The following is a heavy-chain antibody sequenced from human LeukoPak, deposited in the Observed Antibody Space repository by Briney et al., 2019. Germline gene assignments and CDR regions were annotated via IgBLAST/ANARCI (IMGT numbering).Heavy chain of an antibody. CDR1: GGPISNYQ. CDR3: ASITMVREGY. D-gene: IGHD3-10*01. J-gene: IGHJ4*02. Sequence: SETLSLTCTLSGGPISNYQWSWIRQPPGKGLEWIGEINHSGSTNYNPSLKSRVTISVDTSKNQFSLKLSSVTAADTAVYYCASITMVREGYWGQGTLVTVSS. V-gene: IGHV4-34*01. CDR2: INHSGST.